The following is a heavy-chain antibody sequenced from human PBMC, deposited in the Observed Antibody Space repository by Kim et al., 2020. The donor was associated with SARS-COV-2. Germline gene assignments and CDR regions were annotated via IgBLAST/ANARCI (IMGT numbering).Heavy chain of an antibody. Sequence: HVTISADKSISTAYLQWSSLKASDTAMYYCARRDPSGGHFQHWGQGTLVTVSS. V-gene: IGHV5-10-1*01. J-gene: IGHJ1*01. CDR3: ARRDPSGGHFQH.